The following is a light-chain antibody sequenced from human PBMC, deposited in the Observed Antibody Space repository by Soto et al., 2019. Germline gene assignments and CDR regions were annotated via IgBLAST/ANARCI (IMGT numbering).Light chain of an antibody. V-gene: IGLV1-44*01. CDR3: AAWDDSLNAVL. J-gene: IGLJ3*02. CDR2: SNN. Sequence: QAVVTQPPSASGTPGQRVTISCSGSSSNIGSNAVNWYQQLRGTAPKLLIYSNNQRPSGVPDRFSGSKSGTSASLAVSGLQSEDEADYYCAAWDDSLNAVLFGGGTKLTVL. CDR1: SSNIGSNA.